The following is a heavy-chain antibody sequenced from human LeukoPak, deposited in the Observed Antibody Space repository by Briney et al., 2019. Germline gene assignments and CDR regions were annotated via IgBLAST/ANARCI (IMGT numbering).Heavy chain of an antibody. CDR2: ISYDGSNK. V-gene: IGHV3-30*19. CDR3: ARDQMDDCSGGSCYSPLNYFDY. J-gene: IGHJ4*02. D-gene: IGHD2-15*01. Sequence: GGSLRLSCAASGFTFSGYGMHWVRQAPGKGLEWVAVISYDGSNKYYADSVKGRFTISRDNSKNTLYLQMNSLRAEDTAVYYCARDQMDDCSGGSCYSPLNYFDYWGQGTLVTVSS. CDR1: GFTFSGYG.